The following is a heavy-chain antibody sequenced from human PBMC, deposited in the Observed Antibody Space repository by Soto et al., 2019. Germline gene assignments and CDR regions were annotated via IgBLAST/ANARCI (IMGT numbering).Heavy chain of an antibody. CDR3: AKSRRQLLKNYYYGMDV. V-gene: IGHV3-74*01. J-gene: IGHJ6*02. D-gene: IGHD2-2*01. CDR2: IKGDGSET. CDR1: GFTFSSYW. Sequence: PGGSLRLSCAASGFTFSSYWMHWVRQAPGKGLVWVSRIKGDGSETNYADSVKGRFTISRDNAKNSLYLQMNSLRAEDTALYYCAKSRRQLLKNYYYGMDVWGQGTTVTVSS.